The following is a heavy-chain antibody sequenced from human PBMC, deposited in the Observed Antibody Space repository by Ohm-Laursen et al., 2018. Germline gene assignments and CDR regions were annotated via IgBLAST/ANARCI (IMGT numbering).Heavy chain of an antibody. V-gene: IGHV1-2*02. Sequence: GASVKVSCKVSGYSFTEYSMHWVRQAPGQGLEWMGWINPNTGATDYVQKFQGRVTLTRDTSISTAYMELSSLRSDDTAVYYCAPATATFDFWGQGTLVTVSS. D-gene: IGHD4-17*01. CDR3: APATATFDF. CDR1: GYSFTEYS. CDR2: INPNTGAT. J-gene: IGHJ4*02.